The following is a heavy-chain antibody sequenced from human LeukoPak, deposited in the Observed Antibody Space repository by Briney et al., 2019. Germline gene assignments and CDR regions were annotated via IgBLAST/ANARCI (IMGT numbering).Heavy chain of an antibody. Sequence: GGSLRLSCAVSGITLSNYGMTWVRQAPGKGLEWVANMREDGSEKNYVDSVKGRFTISRDNAKNSLYLQMNNLRADDTAVYYCTRLRYSDYWGQGTLVTVSS. CDR3: TRLRYSDY. V-gene: IGHV3-7*01. CDR1: GITLSNYG. CDR2: MREDGSEK. D-gene: IGHD3-9*01. J-gene: IGHJ4*02.